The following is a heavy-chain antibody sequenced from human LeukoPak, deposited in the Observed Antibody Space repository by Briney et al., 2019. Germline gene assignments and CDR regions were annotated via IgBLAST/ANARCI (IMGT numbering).Heavy chain of an antibody. CDR2: TNPSGGST. Sequence: ASVKVSCKASGYTFTSYYMHWVRQAPGQGLEWMGITNPSGGSTSYAQKFQGRVTMTRDTSTSTVYMELSSLRSEDTAVYYCATLGYCSSTSCYAGDYWGQGTLVTVSS. V-gene: IGHV1-46*01. CDR1: GYTFTSYY. J-gene: IGHJ4*02. CDR3: ATLGYCSSTSCYAGDY. D-gene: IGHD2-2*01.